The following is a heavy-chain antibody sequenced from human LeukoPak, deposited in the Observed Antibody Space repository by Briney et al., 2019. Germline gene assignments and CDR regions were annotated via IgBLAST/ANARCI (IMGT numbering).Heavy chain of an antibody. D-gene: IGHD6-13*01. CDR1: GYTFTGYY. CDR2: INPNSGAT. Sequence: GASVKVSCKASGYTFTGYYVHWVRQAPGQGLEWMGWINPNSGATNYAQKFRGRVTMTRDTSISTAYMELSRLRSDDTAVYYCASGLPSPGTAAGDYFDYWGQGTLVTVSS. CDR3: ASGLPSPGTAAGDYFDY. J-gene: IGHJ4*02. V-gene: IGHV1-2*02.